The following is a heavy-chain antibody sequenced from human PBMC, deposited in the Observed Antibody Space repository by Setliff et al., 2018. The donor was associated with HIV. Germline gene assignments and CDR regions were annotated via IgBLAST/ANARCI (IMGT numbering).Heavy chain of an antibody. CDR1: GGSISSYY. V-gene: IGHV4-59*12. J-gene: IGHJ4*02. D-gene: IGHD4-17*01. Sequence: SETLSLTCTVSGGSISSYYWSWIRQSPGKGLEWIGYVYYSGITYYNPSLKSRVTMSVDTSKNQFSLNLSSVTAADTAVYYCARGMTTLTPWGQGTLVTVSS. CDR3: ARGMTTLTP. CDR2: VYYSGIT.